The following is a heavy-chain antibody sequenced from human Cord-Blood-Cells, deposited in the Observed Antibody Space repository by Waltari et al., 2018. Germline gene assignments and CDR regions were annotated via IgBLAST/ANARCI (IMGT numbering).Heavy chain of an antibody. V-gene: IGHV4-59*01. D-gene: IGHD3-10*01. CDR3: ARGRYDYYGSGSYRGFDY. CDR2: IYYSGST. CDR1: GGSISSYY. Sequence: QVQLQESGPGLVKPSETLSLTCTVSGGSISSYYWSWIRQPPGKGLEWIGYIYYSGSTNYNPSLKSRVTISVDTSKNQFSPKLSSVTAADTAVYYCARGRYDYYGSGSYRGFDYWGQGTLVTVSS. J-gene: IGHJ4*02.